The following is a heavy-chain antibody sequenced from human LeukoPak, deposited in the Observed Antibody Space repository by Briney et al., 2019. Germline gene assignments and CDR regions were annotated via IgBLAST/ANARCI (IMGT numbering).Heavy chain of an antibody. J-gene: IGHJ3*02. CDR2: ISWNSGKI. V-gene: IGHV3-9*03. CDR3: AKDTGHYGDAFDI. Sequence: PGRSLRLSCAASMHWVRQAPGKGLEWVSGISWNSGKIGYADSVKGRFTISRDNAKDSLYLQMNSLRAEDMALYYCAKDTGHYGDAFDIWGQGTMVTVSS. D-gene: IGHD4-17*01.